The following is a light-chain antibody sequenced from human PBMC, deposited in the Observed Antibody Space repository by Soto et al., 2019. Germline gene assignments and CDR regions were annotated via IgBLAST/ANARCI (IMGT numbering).Light chain of an antibody. J-gene: IGKJ2*01. CDR2: AAS. V-gene: IGKV1-27*01. CDR1: QGISNY. CDR3: QKYNSALRCT. Sequence: DIQMTQSPSSLSASVRDRVTITCRASQGISNYLAWYQQKPGKVPKLLIYAASTLQSGVPSRFSGSGSGTEFALTISSLQPEDVATSYCQKYNSALRCTFGQGTKLEI.